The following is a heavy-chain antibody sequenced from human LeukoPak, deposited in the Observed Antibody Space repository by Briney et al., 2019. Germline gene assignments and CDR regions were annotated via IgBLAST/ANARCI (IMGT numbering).Heavy chain of an antibody. D-gene: IGHD3-22*01. V-gene: IGHV4-59*01. CDR1: GGSISSSY. CDR2: IYYSGNT. J-gene: IGHJ4*02. CDR3: AETNDSSGYYFEY. Sequence: SETLSLTCTVSGGSISSSYWSWIRQPPGKGLEWIGYIYYSGNTNSNPSLKSRVTISVDTSKKQFSLKLSSVTAADTVVYYCAETNDSSGYYFEYWGQGTLVTVSS.